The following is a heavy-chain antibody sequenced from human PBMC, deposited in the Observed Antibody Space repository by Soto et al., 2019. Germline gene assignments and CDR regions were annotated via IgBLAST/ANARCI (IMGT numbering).Heavy chain of an antibody. D-gene: IGHD1-26*01. J-gene: IGHJ4*02. CDR2: IRSKTGGGTT. CDR3: TTGGSYYAY. V-gene: IGHV3-15*01. CDR1: GFTFSNAW. Sequence: GGSLRLSCAASGFTFSNAWMSWVRQAPGKGLEWVGRIRSKTGGGTTDYAAPVKGRFTISRDDSKNTLYLQMNSLKTEDTAVYYCTTGGSYYAYWGQGTLVTVSS.